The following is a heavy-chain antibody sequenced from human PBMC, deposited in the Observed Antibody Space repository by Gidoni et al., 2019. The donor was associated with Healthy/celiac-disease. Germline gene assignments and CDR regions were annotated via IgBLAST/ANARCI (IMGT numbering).Heavy chain of an antibody. D-gene: IGHD2-15*01. Sequence: EVQLVESGGRLVQPGRSLRLSCTASRFTFGGYAMSWVRQAPGKGLEWVGFSRSNAYGGKTEYAASVKVRITISRDDTKSIAYLQMNSLKTEDTAVYYCTRGTVVAAEYFDYWGQGTLVTVSS. J-gene: IGHJ4*02. CDR2: SRSNAYGGKT. V-gene: IGHV3-49*04. CDR1: RFTFGGYA. CDR3: TRGTVVAAEYFDY.